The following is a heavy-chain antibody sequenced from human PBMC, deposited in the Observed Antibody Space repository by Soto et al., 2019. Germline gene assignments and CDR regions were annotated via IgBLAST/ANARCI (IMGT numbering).Heavy chain of an antibody. J-gene: IGHJ4*02. CDR1: GYTLTKLS. CDR2: FDPEDGET. D-gene: IGHD6-19*01. CDR3: ATVPVLRSSGWNYFDY. V-gene: IGHV1-24*01. Sequence: ASVKVSCKVSGYTLTKLSMHWVRQAPGKGLEWMGGFDPEDGETIYAQKCQGRVTMTEDTSTDTAYMELSSLRSEDTAVYYCATVPVLRSSGWNYFDYWGQGTLVTVSS.